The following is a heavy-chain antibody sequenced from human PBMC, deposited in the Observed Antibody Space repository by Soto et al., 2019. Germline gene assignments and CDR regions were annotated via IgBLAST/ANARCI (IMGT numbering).Heavy chain of an antibody. Sequence: ASVKVSCKASGYTFTSYGISWVRQAPGQGLEWMGWISAYNGNTNYAQKLQGRVTMTTDTSTSTAYMELRSLRSDDTAVYYCARDRYGDYDNWFDPWGQGTLVTVSS. CDR2: ISAYNGNT. CDR3: ARDRYGDYDNWFDP. V-gene: IGHV1-18*01. CDR1: GYTFTSYG. D-gene: IGHD4-17*01. J-gene: IGHJ5*02.